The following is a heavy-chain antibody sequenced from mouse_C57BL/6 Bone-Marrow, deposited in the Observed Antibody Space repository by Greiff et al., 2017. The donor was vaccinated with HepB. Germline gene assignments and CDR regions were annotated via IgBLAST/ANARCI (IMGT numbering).Heavy chain of an antibody. Sequence: VQLQQSGAELVRPGASVTLSCKASGYTFTDYEMHWVKQTPVHGLEWIGAIDPETGGTAYNQKFKGKAILTADKSSSTAYMELRSLTSEDSAVYYCTRSMITTRGRLDYWGRGTTLTVSS. CDR3: TRSMITTRGRLDY. D-gene: IGHD2-4*01. CDR2: IDPETGGT. CDR1: GYTFTDYE. V-gene: IGHV1-15*01. J-gene: IGHJ2*01.